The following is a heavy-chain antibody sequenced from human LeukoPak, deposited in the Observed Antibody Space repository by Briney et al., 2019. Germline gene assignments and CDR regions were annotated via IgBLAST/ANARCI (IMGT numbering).Heavy chain of an antibody. Sequence: SETLSLTCTVSGGSLSSYYWSWIRQPPGKGLEWIGYIYYSGSTNYNPSLKSRVTISVDTSKNQFSLNLSSVTAADTAVYYCARESYYYGSGTYQYYFDSWGQGTLVTVSS. CDR2: IYYSGST. V-gene: IGHV4-59*01. CDR1: GGSLSSYY. CDR3: ARESYYYGSGTYQYYFDS. J-gene: IGHJ4*02. D-gene: IGHD3-10*01.